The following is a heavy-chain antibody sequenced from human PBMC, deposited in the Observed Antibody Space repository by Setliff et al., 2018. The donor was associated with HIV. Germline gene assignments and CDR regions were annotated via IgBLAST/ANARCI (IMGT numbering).Heavy chain of an antibody. J-gene: IGHJ6*03. Sequence: GASVKVSCKASGGSFSSYSINWVRQAPGQGLEWMGGIIPIFGTTNYAQKFQGRFTVTADESTTTAYMELSSLRSEDTAVYYCARTWYSGALYYYYYYMDVWGKGTTVTVSS. V-gene: IGHV1-69*13. D-gene: IGHD1-26*01. CDR1: GGSFSSYS. CDR2: IIPIFGTT. CDR3: ARTWYSGALYYYYYYMDV.